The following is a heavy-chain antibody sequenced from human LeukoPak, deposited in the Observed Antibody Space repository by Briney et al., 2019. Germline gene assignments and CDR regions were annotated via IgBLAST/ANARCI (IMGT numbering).Heavy chain of an antibody. J-gene: IGHJ4*02. V-gene: IGHV4-31*03. CDR1: GGSISSGGYY. D-gene: IGHD6-6*01. CDR3: ARDSHGYSSSSHLGY. CDR2: IYYSGST. Sequence: PSQTLPLTCTVSGGSISSGGYYWSCIRQHPGKGLEWIGYIYYSGSTYYNPSLKSRVTISVDTSKNQFSLKLSSVTAADTAVYYCARDSHGYSSSSHLGYWGQGTLVTVSS.